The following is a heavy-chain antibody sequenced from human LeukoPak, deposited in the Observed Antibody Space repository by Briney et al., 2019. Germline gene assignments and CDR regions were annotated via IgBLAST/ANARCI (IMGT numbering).Heavy chain of an antibody. V-gene: IGHV1-8*02. CDR3: ARGGGDSSGYEFDY. CDR2: MNPNSGNT. D-gene: IGHD3-22*01. J-gene: IGHJ4*02. Sequence: GASVKVPCKASGYTFTSYDINWVRQATGQGLEWMGWMNPNSGNTGYAQKFQGRVTRTRNTSISTAYMELSSLRSEDMAVYYCARGGGDSSGYEFDYWGQGTLVTVSS. CDR1: GYTFTSYD.